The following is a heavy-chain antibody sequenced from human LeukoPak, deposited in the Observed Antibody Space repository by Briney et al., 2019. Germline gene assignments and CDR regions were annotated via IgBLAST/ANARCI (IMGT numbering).Heavy chain of an antibody. J-gene: IGHJ2*01. D-gene: IGHD5-12*01. V-gene: IGHV4-61*02. CDR3: ARHRGYSGYDELPVWYFDL. CDR1: GGSISSGSYY. CDR2: IYTSGST. Sequence: SETLSLTCTVSGGSISSGSYYWSWIRQPAGKGLEWIGRIYTSGSTNYNPSLKSRVTISVDTSKNQFSLKLSSVTAADTAVYYCARHRGYSGYDELPVWYFDLWGHGTLVTVSS.